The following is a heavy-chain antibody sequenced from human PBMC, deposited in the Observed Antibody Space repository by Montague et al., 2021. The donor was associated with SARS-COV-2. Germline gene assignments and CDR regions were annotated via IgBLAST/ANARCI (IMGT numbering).Heavy chain of an antibody. CDR3: ARDRSYDSSGYPFPQYFFDY. CDR2: INQSGST. D-gene: IGHD3-22*01. Sequence: SETLSLTCAVSGDSIMTTNWWSWVRQPPGKGLEWIGEINQSGSTNYNPSLKSRVTMSIDKSKNQFSLGLSSVTAADTAVYYCARDRSYDSSGYPFPQYFFDYWGQGALVIVSS. V-gene: IGHV4-4*02. J-gene: IGHJ4*02. CDR1: GDSIMTTNW.